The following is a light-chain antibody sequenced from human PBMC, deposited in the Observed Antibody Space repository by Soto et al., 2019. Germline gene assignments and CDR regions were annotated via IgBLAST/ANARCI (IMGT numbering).Light chain of an antibody. J-gene: IGLJ3*02. CDR3: ATWDDRLTAWV. CDR2: YND. V-gene: IGLV1-36*01. CDR1: NSNIGSNA. Sequence: QSVLTQSPSVSRAPRQSVNISCSGNNSNIGSNAVHWYQQLPGKAPKLLMYYNDMLPSGVSDRFSGSKSGTSASLAISGLLSEDEGDYYCATWDDRLTAWVFGGGTKLTVL.